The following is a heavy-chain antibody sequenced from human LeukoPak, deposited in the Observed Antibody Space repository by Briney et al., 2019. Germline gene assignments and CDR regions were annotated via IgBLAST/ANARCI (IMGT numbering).Heavy chain of an antibody. CDR1: GFPFRSYW. D-gene: IGHD2-15*01. Sequence: PGGSLRLSCAASGFPFRSYWMIWVRQAPGKGLEWVANINRDGSDKYYVDSVKGRFTISRDNAKTSLYLQMNSLTAGDTAVYYCVRDVGSCSGGNCYDAFDIWGQGTMVTVSS. J-gene: IGHJ3*02. V-gene: IGHV3-7*05. CDR2: INRDGSDK. CDR3: VRDVGSCSGGNCYDAFDI.